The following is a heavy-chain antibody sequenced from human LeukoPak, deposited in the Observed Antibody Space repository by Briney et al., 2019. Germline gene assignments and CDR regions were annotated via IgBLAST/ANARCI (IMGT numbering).Heavy chain of an antibody. J-gene: IGHJ4*02. V-gene: IGHV4-39*01. Sequence: GSLRLSCAASGFTFSDYYMSWIRQAPGKGLEWIGSIYYSGSTYYNPSLKSRVTIPVDTSKNQFSLKLSSVTAADTAVYYCARLGTVGDYWGQGTLVTVSS. CDR1: GFTFSDYY. CDR2: IYYSGST. CDR3: ARLGTVGDY. D-gene: IGHD1-26*01.